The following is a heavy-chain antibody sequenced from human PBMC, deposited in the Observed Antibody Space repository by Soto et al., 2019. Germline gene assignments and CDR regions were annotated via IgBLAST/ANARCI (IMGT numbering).Heavy chain of an antibody. CDR3: ARIRSYDFWSGYSEDYYYYMDV. D-gene: IGHD3-3*01. CDR1: GFSFSNARMG. J-gene: IGHJ6*03. V-gene: IGHV2-26*01. CDR2: IFSNDEK. Sequence: SGPTLVNPTDTLTLTCTVSGFSFSNARMGVSWIRQPPGKALQWLAHIFSNDEKSYSTSLKSRLTISKDTSKSQVVLTMTNMDPVDTATYYCARIRSYDFWSGYSEDYYYYMDVWGKGTTVTVSS.